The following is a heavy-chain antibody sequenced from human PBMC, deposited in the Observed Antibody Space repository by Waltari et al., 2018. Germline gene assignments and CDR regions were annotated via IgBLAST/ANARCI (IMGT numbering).Heavy chain of an antibody. Sequence: EVQLVESGGGLVKPGGSLSLSCAASGSTFSNAGMIWVRQAPGKGLEWVGRIKSKTEGGTTDYAAPVKGRFTISRDDSKNTMYLQMTSLKTEDAAVYYCSAQGGSSDYWGQGTLVTVSS. J-gene: IGHJ4*02. CDR3: SAQGGSSDY. CDR2: IKSKTEGGTT. CDR1: GSTFSNAG. V-gene: IGHV3-15*01. D-gene: IGHD1-26*01.